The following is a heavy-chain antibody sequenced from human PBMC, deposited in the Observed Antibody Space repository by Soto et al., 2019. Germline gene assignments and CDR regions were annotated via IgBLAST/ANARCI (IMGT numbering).Heavy chain of an antibody. CDR1: GDSVSSNSAA. CDR3: ARGYCSSTSCYGAGYYYYYMDV. CDR2: TYYRSKWYN. J-gene: IGHJ6*03. Sequence: QSQTLSLTCAISGDSVSSNSAAWNWIRQSPSRGLEWLGRTYYRSKWYNDYAVSVKSRITINPDTSKNQFSLQLNSVTPEDTAVYYCARGYCSSTSCYGAGYYYYYMDVWGKGTTVTVSS. D-gene: IGHD2-2*01. V-gene: IGHV6-1*01.